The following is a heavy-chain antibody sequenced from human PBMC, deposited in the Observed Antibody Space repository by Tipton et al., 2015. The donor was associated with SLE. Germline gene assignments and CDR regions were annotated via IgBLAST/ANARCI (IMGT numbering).Heavy chain of an antibody. J-gene: IGHJ2*01. CDR3: ARLDAGYWNFDL. CDR1: GGSISSGGYY. V-gene: IGHV4-39*02. CDR2: FYYSGST. Sequence: TLSLTCTVSGGSISSGGYYWGWIRQPPGKGLEWIGSFYYSGSTYYNPSLKSRVTISVDTSKNHFSLKLTSVTAADTAVYYCARLDAGYWNFDLWGRGTLVTVSS.